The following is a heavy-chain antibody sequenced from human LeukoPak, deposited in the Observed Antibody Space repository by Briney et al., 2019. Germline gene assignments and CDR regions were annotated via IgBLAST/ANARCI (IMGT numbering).Heavy chain of an antibody. D-gene: IGHD3-9*01. V-gene: IGHV2-5*01. J-gene: IGHJ4*02. CDR3: AQFSPPLTGYYIWSFDY. CDR1: GFSLTTSDVA. Sequence: SGPTLVKPTQTLTLTCTFSGFSLTTSDVAVGWIRQPPGKALGCLPLIFWNDDKLYSPSLRSSLTITKDTSKNQVVFLVTNMDPVDTATYYCAQFSPPLTGYYIWSFDYWGQGTLVTVSS. CDR2: IFWNDDK.